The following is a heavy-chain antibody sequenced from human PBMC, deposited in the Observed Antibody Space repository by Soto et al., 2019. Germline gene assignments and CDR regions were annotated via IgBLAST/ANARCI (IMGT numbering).Heavy chain of an antibody. CDR3: ARGVLGPGDYYYGMDV. V-gene: IGHV3-13*01. D-gene: IGHD3-16*01. CDR1: GFTFSNYD. Sequence: GGSLRLSCVASGFTFSNYDIHWVRQGTGKGLEWVAGIGAAGDTYYPCSVNGRFTISRENAKNTLYLQMNSLRDGDTAVYYCARGVLGPGDYYYGMDVWGQGTTVTVSS. J-gene: IGHJ6*02. CDR2: IGAAGDT.